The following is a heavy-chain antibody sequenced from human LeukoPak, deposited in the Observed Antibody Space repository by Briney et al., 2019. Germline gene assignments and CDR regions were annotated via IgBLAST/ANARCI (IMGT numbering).Heavy chain of an antibody. CDR3: ARVRYYGSGKHNNWFDP. J-gene: IGHJ5*02. CDR1: GFTVSSNY. D-gene: IGHD3-10*01. Sequence: PGGSLRLSRAASGFTVSSNYMSWVRQAPGKGLEWIGYIYYSGSTYYNPSLKSRVTISVDTSKNQFSLKLSSVTAADTAVYYCARVRYYGSGKHNNWFDPWGQGTLVTVSS. CDR2: IYYSGST. V-gene: IGHV4-59*08.